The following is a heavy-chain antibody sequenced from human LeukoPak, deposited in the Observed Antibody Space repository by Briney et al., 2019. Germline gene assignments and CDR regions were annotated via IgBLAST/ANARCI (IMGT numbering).Heavy chain of an antibody. D-gene: IGHD2-21*02. J-gene: IGHJ4*02. CDR2: ISYDGSNK. V-gene: IGHV3-30*18. Sequence: GRSLRLSCAASGFTFSNYGMHWVRQAPGKGLEWVAVISYDGSNKYYADSVKGRFTISRDNSKNTLYLQMNSLRAEDTAVYYCAKLCGGDCYFDYWGQGTLVTVSS. CDR3: AKLCGGDCYFDY. CDR1: GFTFSNYG.